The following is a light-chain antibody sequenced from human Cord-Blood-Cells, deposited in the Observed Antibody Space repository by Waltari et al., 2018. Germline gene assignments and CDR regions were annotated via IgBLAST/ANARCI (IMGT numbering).Light chain of an antibody. CDR3: YSDTSSSARV. V-gene: IGLV2-14*01. Sequence: QSALTQPASVSGSPGQSITISCTGTSSDVGGYNYVSWYQQHPGKAPKLMIYDVSNRPSGVSNRFFGSKSGNPASMTISGLQAEDEADYYCYSDTSSSARVFGGGAKRTVL. CDR2: DVS. J-gene: IGLJ3*02. CDR1: SSDVGGYNY.